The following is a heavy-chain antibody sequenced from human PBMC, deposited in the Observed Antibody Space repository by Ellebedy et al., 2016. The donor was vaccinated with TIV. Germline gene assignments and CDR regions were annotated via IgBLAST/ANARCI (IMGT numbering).Heavy chain of an antibody. CDR3: AKDKVFGDSKWEIDV. J-gene: IGHJ6*02. CDR2: ISHTGSRT. CDR1: GFTFNNYA. V-gene: IGHV3-23*01. D-gene: IGHD4-17*01. Sequence: GESLKISCAASGFTFNNYAMSWVRQAPGKGLEWVSTISHTGSRTYYANSVEGRFIISRDNSRSTLYLQMNSLRAEDTAVYYCAKDKVFGDSKWEIDVWGQGTTVTVSS.